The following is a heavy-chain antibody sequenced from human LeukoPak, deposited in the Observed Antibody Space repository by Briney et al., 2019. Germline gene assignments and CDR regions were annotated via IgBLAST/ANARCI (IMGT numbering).Heavy chain of an antibody. Sequence: PSETLSLTCTVSGGSISSYYWSWIRQPPGKGLEWIGEINHSGSTNYNPSLKSRVTISVDTSKNQFSLKLSSVTAADTAVYYCARGGPRSLIVVVPADRQYFQHWGQGTLVTVSS. D-gene: IGHD2-2*01. CDR1: GGSISSYY. V-gene: IGHV4-34*01. CDR2: INHSGST. CDR3: ARGGPRSLIVVVPADRQYFQH. J-gene: IGHJ1*01.